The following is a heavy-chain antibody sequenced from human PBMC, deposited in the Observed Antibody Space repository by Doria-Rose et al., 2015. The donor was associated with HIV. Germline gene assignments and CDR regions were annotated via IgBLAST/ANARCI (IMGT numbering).Heavy chain of an antibody. Sequence: QVTLKESGPVLVKPTETLTLTCTVSGVSLSSPGMGVSWIRQPPGKALEWLANIFSDDDRSYKTSLQSRLTISRVTSKSQVVLTMTDMDPVDTATYYCARIKSSRWYHKYYFDFWGQGTLVIVSA. CDR1: GVSLSSPGMG. D-gene: IGHD6-13*01. CDR3: ARIKSSRWYHKYYFDF. CDR2: IFSDDDR. V-gene: IGHV2-26*01. J-gene: IGHJ4*02.